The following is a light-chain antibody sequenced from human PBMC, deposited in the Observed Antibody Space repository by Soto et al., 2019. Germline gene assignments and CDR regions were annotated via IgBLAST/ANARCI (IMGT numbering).Light chain of an antibody. Sequence: EIVMTQSPATLSVSPGERATLSRRASQSVSGNLAWYQQKPGRAPRLLIYGASARATGIPARFSGSGSGTEFTLTTSGLQSEDFAVYYCQQYNNWPLFGQGTKVAI. CDR1: QSVSGN. V-gene: IGKV3-15*01. CDR2: GAS. J-gene: IGKJ1*01. CDR3: QQYNNWPL.